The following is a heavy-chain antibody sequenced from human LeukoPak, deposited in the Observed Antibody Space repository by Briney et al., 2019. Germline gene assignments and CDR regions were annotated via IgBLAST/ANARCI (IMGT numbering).Heavy chain of an antibody. CDR3: ARERCSSTSCHRISGFRY. J-gene: IGHJ4*02. D-gene: IGHD2-2*01. V-gene: IGHV4-34*01. Sequence: SETLSLTCAVYGGSFSGYYWSWIRQPPGKGLEWIGEISHSGSTNYNPSLKSRVTISVDTSKNQFSLKLSSVTAADTAVYYCARERCSSTSCHRISGFRYWGQGTLVTVSS. CDR2: ISHSGST. CDR1: GGSFSGYY.